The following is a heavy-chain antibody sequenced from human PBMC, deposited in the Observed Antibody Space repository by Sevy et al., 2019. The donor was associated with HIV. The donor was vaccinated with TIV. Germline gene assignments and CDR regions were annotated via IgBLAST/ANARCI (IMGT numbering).Heavy chain of an antibody. CDR3: ARKITFGGVIGYFDY. Sequence: GGYLRLSCAASGFTFSSYSMNWVRQAPGKGLEWVSSISSSSSYIYYADSVKGRFTISRDNAKNSLYLQMNSLRAEDTAVYYCARKITFGGVIGYFDYWGQGTLVTVSS. J-gene: IGHJ4*02. D-gene: IGHD3-16*01. CDR2: ISSSSSYI. CDR1: GFTFSSYS. V-gene: IGHV3-21*01.